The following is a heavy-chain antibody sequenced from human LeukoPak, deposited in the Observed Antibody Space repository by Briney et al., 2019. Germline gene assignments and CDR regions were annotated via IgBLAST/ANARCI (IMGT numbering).Heavy chain of an antibody. D-gene: IGHD3-3*01. CDR3: AKAGPEWSAPDY. J-gene: IGHJ4*02. CDR2: IRFDATSE. CDR1: GFTFSSTG. Sequence: GGSLRLSCAASGFTFSSTGMHWVRQAPGKGLEWVAFIRFDATSEYYADSVRGRFTISRDISSNTLSLQMNSLRTEDTAMYYCAKAGPEWSAPDYWGQGTLVTVSS. V-gene: IGHV3-30*02.